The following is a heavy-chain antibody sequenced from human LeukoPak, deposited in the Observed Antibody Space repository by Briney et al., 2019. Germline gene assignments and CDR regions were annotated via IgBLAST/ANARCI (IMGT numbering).Heavy chain of an antibody. J-gene: IGHJ4*02. Sequence: QTLSLTCAISGDSVSSNSAAWNWIRQSPSRGLEWLGRTYYRSKWSKDYAVSVKSRITINPDTSNNQLSLQLNSVTPEDTAVYYCARSLDTDLREWGQGTLVTVSS. CDR3: ARSLDTDLRE. CDR1: GDSVSSNSAA. V-gene: IGHV6-1*01. CDR2: TYYRSKWSK. D-gene: IGHD5-18*01.